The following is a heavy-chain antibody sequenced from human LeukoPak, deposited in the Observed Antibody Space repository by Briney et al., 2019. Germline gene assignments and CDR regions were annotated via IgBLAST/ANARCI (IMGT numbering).Heavy chain of an antibody. J-gene: IGHJ4*02. Sequence: SETLSLTCTVSGGSISISSHYWGGIRRPPGKGLEWIGRIWYGGSTYYHPSLKSRVTISVDTSKNQFSLKLSSVTAADPAVYYCASSPYYYDSSGYLLQAFDYWGQGTLVTVSP. V-gene: IGHV4-39*07. CDR3: ASSPYYYDSSGYLLQAFDY. CDR1: GGSISISSHY. D-gene: IGHD3-22*01. CDR2: IWYGGST.